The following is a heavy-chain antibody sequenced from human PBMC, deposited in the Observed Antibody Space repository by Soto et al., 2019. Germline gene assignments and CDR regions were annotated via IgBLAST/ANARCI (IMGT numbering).Heavy chain of an antibody. V-gene: IGHV3-33*01. Sequence: QVQLVESGGGVVQPGRSLRLSCAASGFTFSSYGMHWVRQAPGKGLEWVAVIWYDGSNKYYADSVKGRFTISRDNSKNTLYLQMNSLRAEDTAVYYCAREAAAGQYFDYWGQETLVTVSS. CDR1: GFTFSSYG. D-gene: IGHD6-13*01. CDR3: AREAAAGQYFDY. CDR2: IWYDGSNK. J-gene: IGHJ4*02.